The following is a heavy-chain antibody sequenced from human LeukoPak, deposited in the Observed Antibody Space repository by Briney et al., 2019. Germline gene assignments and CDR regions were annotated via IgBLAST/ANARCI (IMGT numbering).Heavy chain of an antibody. D-gene: IGHD6-25*01. J-gene: IGHJ1*01. CDR2: IYSGGST. CDR3: AREGRYSTGYFQH. CDR1: GFTVSSNY. Sequence: GGSLRLSCAASGFTVSSNYMSWVRQAPRKGLEWVSVIYSGGSTYYADSVKGRFTISRDNSKNTLYLQMNSLRAEDTAVYHCAREGRYSTGYFQHWGQGTLVTVSS. V-gene: IGHV3-66*01.